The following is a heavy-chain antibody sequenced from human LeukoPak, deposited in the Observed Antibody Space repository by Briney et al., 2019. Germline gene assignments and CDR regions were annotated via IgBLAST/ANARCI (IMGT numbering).Heavy chain of an antibody. CDR2: ISGSGGST. CDR1: GITFSSYA. V-gene: IGHV3-23*01. J-gene: IGHJ4*02. D-gene: IGHD2-2*01. CDR3: TVTSDFDY. Sequence: GGSLSLSCAASGITFSSYAMRWFRRSPGRGLGWASAISGSGGSTYYADSVRGRFTISRDNSKNTLYLQMDSLRAEDMAVYYCTVTSDFDYWGQGTLVTVSS.